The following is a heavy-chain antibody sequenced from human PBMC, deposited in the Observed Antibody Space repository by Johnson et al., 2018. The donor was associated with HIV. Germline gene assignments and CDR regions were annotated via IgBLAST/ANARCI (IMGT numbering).Heavy chain of an antibody. Sequence: QVQLVESGGGVVQPGGSLRLSCAASGFTFSSYGMHWVRQAPGKGLEWVAFIRYDGSNKYYADSVKGRFTISRDNSKNTLYLQMNSRRAEDTAVYYCAKDFIAAAGHDAFDIWGQGTMVTVSS. V-gene: IGHV3-30*02. CDR2: IRYDGSNK. J-gene: IGHJ3*02. CDR1: GFTFSSYG. D-gene: IGHD6-13*01. CDR3: AKDFIAAAGHDAFDI.